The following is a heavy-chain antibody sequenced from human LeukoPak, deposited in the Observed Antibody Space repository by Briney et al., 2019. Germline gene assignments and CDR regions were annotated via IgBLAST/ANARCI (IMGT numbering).Heavy chain of an antibody. D-gene: IGHD3-22*01. V-gene: IGHV3-23*01. CDR3: AKVLTTYYYDSSGYP. Sequence: GRSLRLSCAASGFTFSSYAMSWAPQAPGKGLEWVSAIRGSGDRTYYADSVKGRFTISRDNSKNTLHLQMNSLRAEDTAIYYCAKVLTTYYYDSSGYPWGQGTLVTVSS. CDR2: IRGSGDRT. CDR1: GFTFSSYA. J-gene: IGHJ4*02.